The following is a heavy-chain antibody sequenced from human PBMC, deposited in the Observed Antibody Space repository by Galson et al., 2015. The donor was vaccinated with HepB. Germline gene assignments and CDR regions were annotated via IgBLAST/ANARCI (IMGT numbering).Heavy chain of an antibody. CDR2: INAGNGNT. CDR1: GYTFTSYA. V-gene: IGHV1-3*01. J-gene: IGHJ4*02. CDR3: ARGEPHYGDILDC. Sequence: SVKVSCKASGYTFTSYAMHWVRQAPGQRLEWMGWINAGNGNTKYSQKFQGRVTITRDTSASTAYMELSSLRSEDTAVYYCARGEPHYGDILDCWGQGTLVTVSS. D-gene: IGHD4-17*01.